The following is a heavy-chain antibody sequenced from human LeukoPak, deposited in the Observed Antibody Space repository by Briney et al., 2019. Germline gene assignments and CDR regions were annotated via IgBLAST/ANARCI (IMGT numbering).Heavy chain of an antibody. CDR1: GYTFTSYY. V-gene: IGHV1-46*01. Sequence: GASVKVSCKASGYTFTSYYMHWVRQAPGQGLEWMGIINPSGGSTSYAQKFQGRVTMTRDTSTSTVYMELSSLRAEDTAVYYCARSIAVAGDIDYWGQGTLVTVSS. J-gene: IGHJ4*02. CDR3: ARSIAVAGDIDY. CDR2: INPSGGST. D-gene: IGHD6-19*01.